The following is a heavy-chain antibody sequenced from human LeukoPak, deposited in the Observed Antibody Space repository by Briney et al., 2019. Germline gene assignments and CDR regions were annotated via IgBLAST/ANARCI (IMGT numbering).Heavy chain of an antibody. CDR2: IMPLFGTA. CDR3: ARDVHGDYGSGWFDP. V-gene: IGHV1-69*05. CDR1: GGTFNNSA. J-gene: IGHJ5*02. D-gene: IGHD4-17*01. Sequence: ASVKVSCKTSGGTFNNSAISWVRQAPGQGLEWLWGIMPLFGTAGYAQKFQGRVTITKDDSTRTVYLELTSLKSDDTAVYYCARDVHGDYGSGWFDPWGQGTLVSVSS.